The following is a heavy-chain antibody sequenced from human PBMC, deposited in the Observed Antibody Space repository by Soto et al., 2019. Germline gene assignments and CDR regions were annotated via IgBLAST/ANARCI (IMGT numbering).Heavy chain of an antibody. D-gene: IGHD3-10*01. CDR3: AKADYYGSGSYIFDC. J-gene: IGHJ4*02. V-gene: IGHV3-23*01. CDR2: ISSSGSDT. CDR1: GFTFSSHA. Sequence: GGSLRLSCAASGFTFSSHAMNWVRQAPGKGLEWVSGISSSGSDTYHADSVKGRFTISRDNSKNTLYLQMNSLRAEDTAVYFCAKADYYGSGSYIFDCWGQGTLVTVSS.